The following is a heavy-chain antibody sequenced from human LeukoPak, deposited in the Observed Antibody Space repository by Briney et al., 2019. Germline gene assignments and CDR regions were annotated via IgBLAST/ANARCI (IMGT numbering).Heavy chain of an antibody. J-gene: IGHJ4*02. CDR1: GYTFTDYY. D-gene: IGHD5-24*01. CDR3: GRVRDGYIDY. Sequence: ASVKLSCETSGYTFTDYYVHWVRQAPGQGLEWVGWVNPGTRGTVYAQRFQGRVTMTRDTSISTAYMELIALTSGDTAVYYCGRVRDGYIDYWGQGTLVTVSS. V-gene: IGHV1-2*02. CDR2: VNPGTRGT.